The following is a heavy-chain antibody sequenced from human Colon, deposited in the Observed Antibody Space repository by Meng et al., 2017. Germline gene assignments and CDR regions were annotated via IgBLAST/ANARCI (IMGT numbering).Heavy chain of an antibody. J-gene: IGHJ4*02. Sequence: QVQLQQSGPGLGKPPPTPSLTCAISGDSVSSNRALWHWVRQSPSRGLEWLGQTYYRSEWQNHYGVSVKSRITINADTSRNHFSLHLNSVTPEDTAVYYCTTWYGEYWGQGTLVTVSS. CDR2: TYYRSEWQN. CDR1: GDSVSSNRAL. D-gene: IGHD3-10*01. V-gene: IGHV6-1*01. CDR3: TTWYGEY.